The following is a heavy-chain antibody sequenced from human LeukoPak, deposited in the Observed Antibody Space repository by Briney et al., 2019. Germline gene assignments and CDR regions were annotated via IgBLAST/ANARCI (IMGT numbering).Heavy chain of an antibody. CDR2: ISSSSDFI. V-gene: IGHV3-21*06. J-gene: IGHJ6*03. D-gene: IGHD5-12*01. CDR3: ARDPYSGHYGNDYYYYMDV. Sequence: GGSLRLSCAASGFTISSYNMNWVRQAPGKGLEWVSSISSSSDFIYYADSVKGRFTISRDNAKNSLYLQMNSLRAEDTAVYYCARDPYSGHYGNDYYYYMDVWGKGTTVTISS. CDR1: GFTISSYN.